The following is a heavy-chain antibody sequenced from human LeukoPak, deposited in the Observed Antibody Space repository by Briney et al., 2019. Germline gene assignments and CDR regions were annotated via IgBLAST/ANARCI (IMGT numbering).Heavy chain of an antibody. V-gene: IGHV1-69*04. Sequence: GASVKVSRKASGGTFTYIISWVRQAPGQGLEWMGRMIPILGITNYAQKFQGRVTITADKSTSTAYMELSSLRSDDTAVYYCARDRRAEHDSSGYYRGDWFDPWGQRTLVTVSS. CDR3: ARDRRAEHDSSGYYRGDWFDP. D-gene: IGHD3-22*01. CDR2: MIPILGIT. CDR1: GGTFTYI. J-gene: IGHJ5*02.